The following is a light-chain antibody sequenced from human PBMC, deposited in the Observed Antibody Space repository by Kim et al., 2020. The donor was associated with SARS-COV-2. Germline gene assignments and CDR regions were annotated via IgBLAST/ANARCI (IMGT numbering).Light chain of an antibody. V-gene: IGLV3-21*04. CDR2: CDS. CDR3: QVWDSSSDHYV. J-gene: IGLJ1*01. Sequence: PARRTRITCRGNNISSKSLHWYQHKPGPAPVLVIYCDSNWTSGIPWRFSSSNSGNTATLTISRVGTRDEAHYYCQVWDSSSDHYVFGTGTKVTVL. CDR1: NISSKS.